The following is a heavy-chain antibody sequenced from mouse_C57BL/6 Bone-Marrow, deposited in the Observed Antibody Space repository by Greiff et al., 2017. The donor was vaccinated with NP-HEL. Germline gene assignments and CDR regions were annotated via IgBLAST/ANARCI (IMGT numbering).Heavy chain of an antibody. CDR3: TSVGFAY. V-gene: IGHV14-4*01. CDR1: GFNFKDDY. J-gene: IGHJ3*01. CDR2: IDPENGDT. Sequence: EVQLQQSGAELVRPGASVKLSCTASGFNFKDDYMHWVKQRPEQGLEWIGWIDPENGDTEYASKFQGKATITADTSSNTAYLQLSSLTSEDAAVYYCTSVGFAYWGQATLVTVSA.